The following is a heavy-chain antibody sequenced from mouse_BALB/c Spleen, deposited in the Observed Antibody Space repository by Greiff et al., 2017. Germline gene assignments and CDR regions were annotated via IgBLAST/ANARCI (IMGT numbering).Heavy chain of an antibody. Sequence: EVHLVESGGGLVQPGGSLKLSCAASGFTFSSYGMSWVRQTPDKRLELVATINSNGGSTYYPDSVKGRFTISRDNAKNTLYLQMSSLKSEDTAMYYCARDWSMDYWGQGTSVTVSS. CDR2: INSNGGST. CDR1: GFTFSSYG. V-gene: IGHV5-6-3*01. CDR3: ARDWSMDY. J-gene: IGHJ4*01.